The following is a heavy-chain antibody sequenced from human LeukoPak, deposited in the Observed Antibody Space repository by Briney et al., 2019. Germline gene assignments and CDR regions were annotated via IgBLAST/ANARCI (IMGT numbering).Heavy chain of an antibody. D-gene: IGHD5-12*01. CDR2: INPNSGGT. Sequence: GASVKVSCKASGYTFTGYYLHWVRQAPGQGLEWMGWINPNSGGTNYAQNFQGRVTMTRDTSISTAYMELSRLRSDDTAVYYCASLPYPRGYSGYDTEFDYWGQGTLVTVSS. J-gene: IGHJ4*02. CDR1: GYTFTGYY. V-gene: IGHV1-2*02. CDR3: ASLPYPRGYSGYDTEFDY.